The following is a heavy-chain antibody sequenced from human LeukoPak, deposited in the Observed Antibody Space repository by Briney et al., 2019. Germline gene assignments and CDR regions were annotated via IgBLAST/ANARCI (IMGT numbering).Heavy chain of an antibody. V-gene: IGHV4-39*01. CDR2: IYYSGST. Sequence: PSETLSLTCTVSGGSISSSSYYWGWIRQPPGKGLEWIGSIYYSGSTYYNPSLKSRVTISVDTSKNQFSLKLSSVTAADTAVYYCARPGRQQLRGAFDIWGQGTMVTVSS. CDR3: ARPGRQQLRGAFDI. CDR1: GGSISSSSYY. D-gene: IGHD6-13*01. J-gene: IGHJ3*02.